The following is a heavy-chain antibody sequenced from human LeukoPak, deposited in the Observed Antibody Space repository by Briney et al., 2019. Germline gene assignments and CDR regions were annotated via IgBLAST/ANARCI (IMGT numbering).Heavy chain of an antibody. J-gene: IGHJ5*02. CDR2: ISAYNGNT. V-gene: IGHV1-18*04. Sequence: ASEKLSCKASGYTFTSYGISCVRQAPGPGLEGMGWISAYNGNTNYAQKLQRRVTMTTDTSTSTAHMSLRRLRSDDTAVSYCARMLPSSSYSTTTWFDPWGQGTLVTVSS. D-gene: IGHD6-13*01. CDR3: ARMLPSSSYSTTTWFDP. CDR1: GYTFTSYG.